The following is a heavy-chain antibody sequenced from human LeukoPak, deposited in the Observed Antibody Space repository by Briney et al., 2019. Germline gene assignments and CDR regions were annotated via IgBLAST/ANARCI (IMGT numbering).Heavy chain of an antibody. CDR1: GGSISSYH. J-gene: IGHJ3*02. V-gene: IGHV4-4*09. D-gene: IGHD3-10*01. CDR3: ARQIRGAAFDI. Sequence: QPSETLSLTRTVSGGSISSYHWSWIRQPPGKGLEWIGYIYTSGSTNYNPSLKSRVTISVDTSKNQFSLKLSSVTAADTAVYYCARQIRGAAFDIWGQGTMVTVPS. CDR2: IYTSGST.